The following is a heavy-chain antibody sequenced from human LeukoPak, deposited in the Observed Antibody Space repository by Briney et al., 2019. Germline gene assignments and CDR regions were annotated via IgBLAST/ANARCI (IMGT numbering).Heavy chain of an antibody. CDR3: ARDISVRDAAWWFNP. V-gene: IGHV1-46*01. D-gene: IGHD5-24*01. Sequence: ASVKVSCKAFGYTFTSNYMHWVRQAPGQGPEWMGVINPAGGSTSYAHKFQGRITLTRDMSTSTDYLELSSLRSDDTAVYYCARDISVRDAAWWFNPWGQGTLVTVSS. CDR1: GYTFTSNY. J-gene: IGHJ5*02. CDR2: INPAGGST.